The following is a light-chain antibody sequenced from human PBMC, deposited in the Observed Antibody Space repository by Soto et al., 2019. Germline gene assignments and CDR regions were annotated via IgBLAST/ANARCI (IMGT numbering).Light chain of an antibody. CDR3: QQYSSFSPIT. Sequence: DIQMTQSPSTLSASVGDRVTITCRASRSISNWLAWYQQRPGIAPKLLIFDASILQSGVPSRFSGSGSGTEFTLSISRLQTDDFATYYCQQYSSFSPITFGGGTKVDI. CDR2: DAS. V-gene: IGKV1-5*01. CDR1: RSISNW. J-gene: IGKJ4*01.